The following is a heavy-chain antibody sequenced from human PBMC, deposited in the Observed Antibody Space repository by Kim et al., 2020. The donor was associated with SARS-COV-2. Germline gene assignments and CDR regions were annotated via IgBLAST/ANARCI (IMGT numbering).Heavy chain of an antibody. Sequence: SETLSLTCTVSGGSISSSSYYWGWIRQPPGKGLEWIGSIYYSGSTYYNPSLKSRVTISVDTSKNQFSLKLSSVTAADTAGYYCARHGGYTGYDEFDYWGQGTLVTVSS. J-gene: IGHJ4*02. V-gene: IGHV4-39*01. D-gene: IGHD5-12*01. CDR2: IYYSGST. CDR1: GGSISSSSYY. CDR3: ARHGGYTGYDEFDY.